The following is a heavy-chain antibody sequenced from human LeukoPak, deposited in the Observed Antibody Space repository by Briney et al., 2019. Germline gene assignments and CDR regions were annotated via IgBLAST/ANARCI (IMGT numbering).Heavy chain of an antibody. D-gene: IGHD3-22*01. Sequence: GASVKVSCKASGGTFSSYAISWVRQAPGQGLEWMGRIIPILGIANYAQKFQGRVTITADKSTSTAYMELSSLRSEDTAVYYCARGVLDYYDSSGRGPYYFDYWGQGTLVTVSS. J-gene: IGHJ4*02. CDR1: GGTFSSYA. CDR3: ARGVLDYYDSSGRGPYYFDY. CDR2: IIPILGIA. V-gene: IGHV1-69*04.